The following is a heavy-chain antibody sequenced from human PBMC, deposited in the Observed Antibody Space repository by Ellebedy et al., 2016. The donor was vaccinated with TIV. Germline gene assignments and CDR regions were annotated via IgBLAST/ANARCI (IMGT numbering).Heavy chain of an antibody. D-gene: IGHD1-26*01. J-gene: IGHJ4*02. CDR3: ARVLRALNY. V-gene: IGHV1-69*05. Sequence: SVKVSCXASGGTFSSYAISWVRQAPGQGLEWMGGIIPIFGTANYAQKFQGRVTMTRNTSISTASMELSSLRSEDTAVYYCARVLRALNYWGQGTLVTVSS. CDR1: GGTFSSYA. CDR2: IIPIFGTA.